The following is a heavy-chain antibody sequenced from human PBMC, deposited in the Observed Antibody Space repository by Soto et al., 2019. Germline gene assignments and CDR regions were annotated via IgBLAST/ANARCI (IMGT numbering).Heavy chain of an antibody. CDR1: GDSITSYN. CDR3: ARGEYLYYYDSSRLNYFDY. V-gene: IGHV4-59*01. CDR2: VYSSGST. Sequence: PSETLSLTCTVSGDSITSYNWNWLRQPPGKALEWIGYVYSSGSTNYNPSLKSRVTISVDTSRNQFSLKVNSVTAADTAVYYCARGEYLYYYDSSRLNYFDYWGQGTLVNVSS. J-gene: IGHJ4*02. D-gene: IGHD3-22*01.